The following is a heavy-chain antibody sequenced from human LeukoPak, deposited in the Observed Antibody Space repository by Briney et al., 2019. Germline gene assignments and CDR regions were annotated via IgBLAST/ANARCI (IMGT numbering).Heavy chain of an antibody. D-gene: IGHD6-19*01. CDR2: IYYSGST. J-gene: IGHJ6*03. Sequence: SETLSLTCTVSGGSISSSSYYWGWIRQPPGKGLEWIGSIYYSGSTYYNPSLKSRVTISVDTSKNQFSLKLSSVTAADTAVYYCARVPSSGPGRDYYYMDVWGKGTTVTVSS. CDR3: ARVPSSGPGRDYYYMDV. CDR1: GGSISSSSYY. V-gene: IGHV4-39*07.